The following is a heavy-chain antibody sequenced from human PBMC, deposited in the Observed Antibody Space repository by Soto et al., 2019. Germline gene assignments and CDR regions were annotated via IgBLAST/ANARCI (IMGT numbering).Heavy chain of an antibody. V-gene: IGHV1-18*04. CDR1: GYTFTSYG. CDR3: ARVWDITMVRGVMSY. J-gene: IGHJ4*02. CDR2: ISAYNGNT. Sequence: QVQLVQSGAEVKKPGASVKVSCKASGYTFTSYGISWVRQAPGQGLEWMGWISAYNGNTNYAQKLQSRVTMTTDTSTSTAYMELRSLRSDDTAVYYCARVWDITMVRGVMSYWGQGTLVTVSS. D-gene: IGHD3-10*01.